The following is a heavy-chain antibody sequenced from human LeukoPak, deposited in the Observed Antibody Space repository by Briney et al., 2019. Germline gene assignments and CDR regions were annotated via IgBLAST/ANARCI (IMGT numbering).Heavy chain of an antibody. J-gene: IGHJ4*02. CDR1: GYTFTSYY. Sequence: ASVKVSCKASGYTFTSYYMHWVRQAPGQGLEWMRIINPSGGSTSYAQKFQGRVTMTRDTSTSTVYMELSSLRSEDTAVYYCAREGQQLYYFDYWGQGTLVTVSS. CDR3: AREGQQLYYFDY. V-gene: IGHV1-46*01. D-gene: IGHD6-13*01. CDR2: INPSGGST.